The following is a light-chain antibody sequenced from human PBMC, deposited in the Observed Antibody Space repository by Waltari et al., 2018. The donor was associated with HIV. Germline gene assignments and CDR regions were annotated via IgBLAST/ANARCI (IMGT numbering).Light chain of an antibody. CDR1: QSLLHSNGYNY. V-gene: IGKV2-28*01. J-gene: IGKJ1*01. Sequence: EIVMTQSPLSLPVTTGEPASIPCRSSQSLLHSNGYNYSDWYLQKPGQSPQLLIYLGSNRASGVPDRFSGSGSGTDFTLKISRVEAEDVGVYYCMQALQTLWTFGQGTKVEIK. CDR2: LGS. CDR3: MQALQTLWT.